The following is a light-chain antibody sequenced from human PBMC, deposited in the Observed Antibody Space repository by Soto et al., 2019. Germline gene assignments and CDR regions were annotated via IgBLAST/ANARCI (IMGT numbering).Light chain of an antibody. CDR3: QHYNSSSEA. CDR2: KAS. J-gene: IGKJ1*01. CDR1: QTISSW. Sequence: DIQITQSPSTLSASVRDRRTITCRASQTISSWLAWYQQRPGKPPKLLIYKASTLTSGVPSRFSGNRSGTEFTLSISRLQPDDFETYYCQHYNSSSEAFGQGTKVDI. V-gene: IGKV1-5*03.